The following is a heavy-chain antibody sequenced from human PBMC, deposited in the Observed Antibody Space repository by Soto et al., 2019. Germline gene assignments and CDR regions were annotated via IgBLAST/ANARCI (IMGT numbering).Heavy chain of an antibody. V-gene: IGHV3-48*02. CDR1: GFTFSSYS. Sequence: EVQLVESGGGVVQPGGSLRLSCAASGFTFSSYSMNWVRQAPGKGLEWVSYISSSSSTIYYADSVKGRFTISRDNAKSSLYLQMNSLRDEDTAVYYCARAPHYYDTREDYWGQGTLVTVSS. CDR3: ARAPHYYDTREDY. CDR2: ISSSSSTI. J-gene: IGHJ4*02. D-gene: IGHD3-22*01.